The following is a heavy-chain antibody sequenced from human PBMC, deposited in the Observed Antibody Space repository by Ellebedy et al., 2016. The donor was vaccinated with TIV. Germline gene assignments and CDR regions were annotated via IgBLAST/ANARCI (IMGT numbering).Heavy chain of an antibody. CDR3: ARDAPDHSGIWQFDP. Sequence: GGSLRLSXTASGFSTYAMNWVRQAPGKGLEWISYITSGGDTIHYADSLKGRFTTSRDNAKSSLYLQMNNLRAEDTAIYYCARDAPDHSGIWQFDPWGQGTLVTVSS. V-gene: IGHV3-48*04. D-gene: IGHD1-26*01. J-gene: IGHJ5*02. CDR1: GFSTYA. CDR2: ITSGGDTI.